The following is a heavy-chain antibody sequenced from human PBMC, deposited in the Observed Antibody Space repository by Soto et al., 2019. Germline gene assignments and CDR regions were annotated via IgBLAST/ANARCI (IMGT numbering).Heavy chain of an antibody. CDR3: ACSCITIFGVVSGYYGMDV. CDR2: IIPIFGTA. J-gene: IGHJ6*02. D-gene: IGHD3-3*01. V-gene: IGHV1-69*13. Sequence: SVKVSCKASGGTFSSYAISWVRQAPGQGLEWMGGIIPIFGTANYAQKFQGRVTITADESTSTAYMELSSLRSEDTAVYYCACSCITIFGVVSGYYGMDVWGQGTTVTVS. CDR1: GGTFSSYA.